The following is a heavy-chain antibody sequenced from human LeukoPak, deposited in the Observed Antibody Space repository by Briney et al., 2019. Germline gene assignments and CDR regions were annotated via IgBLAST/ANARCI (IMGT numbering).Heavy chain of an antibody. D-gene: IGHD5-18*01. V-gene: IGHV1-69*02. CDR2: IIPILGIA. CDR3: AISTWIQLWLPLY. Sequence: SVKVSCKASGGNFSSYTISWVRQAPGQGLEWMGRIIPILGIANYAQKFQGRVTITADKSTSTAYMELSSLRSEDPAVYYCAISTWIQLWLPLYWGEGTLDTVSS. CDR1: GGNFSSYT. J-gene: IGHJ4*02.